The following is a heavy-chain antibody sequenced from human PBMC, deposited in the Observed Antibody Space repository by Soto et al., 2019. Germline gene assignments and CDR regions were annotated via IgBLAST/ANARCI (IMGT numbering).Heavy chain of an antibody. V-gene: IGHV1-69*01. CDR1: GGPFSNYA. Sequence: QVHLVQSGAEMKKPGSSVKVSCQASGGPFSNYALSWVRQAPGHGLEWMGGIIPISGTTDYAQKFQARVTITADESTNTAYMELSSLRADDTAVYYCARLPSVLPVVDMWGQGTLVTVSS. CDR2: IIPISGTT. CDR3: ARLPSVLPVVDM. J-gene: IGHJ3*02.